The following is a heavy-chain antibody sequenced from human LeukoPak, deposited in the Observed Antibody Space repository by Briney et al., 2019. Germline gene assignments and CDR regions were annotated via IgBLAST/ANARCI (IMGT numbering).Heavy chain of an antibody. CDR1: GASISGSSHY. CDR3: ASVPPIAAATVGYYYYGMDV. J-gene: IGHJ6*02. D-gene: IGHD6-25*01. V-gene: IGHV4-39*01. Sequence: SETLSLTCTVSGASISGSSHYWGWIRQPPGEGLEWIGSISYSGGMYYNASLKSRVIVSVDTSKNQFSLKLRSVTAADTAVYYCASVPPIAAATVGYYYYGMDVWGQGTTVTVSS. CDR2: ISYSGGM.